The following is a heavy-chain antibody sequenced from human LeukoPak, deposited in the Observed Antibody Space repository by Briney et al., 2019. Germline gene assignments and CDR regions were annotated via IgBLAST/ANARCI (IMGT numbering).Heavy chain of an antibody. V-gene: IGHV3-30*18. Sequence: PGGSLRLSCAASGFTFSSYGMHWVRQAPGKGLEWVAVISYDGSNKYYADSVRGRFTISRDNSKNTLYLQMNSLRAEDTAVYYCAKLIRPLVVVVAAKDYWGQGTLVTVSS. CDR3: AKLIRPLVVVVAAKDY. J-gene: IGHJ4*02. CDR2: ISYDGSNK. CDR1: GFTFSSYG. D-gene: IGHD2-15*01.